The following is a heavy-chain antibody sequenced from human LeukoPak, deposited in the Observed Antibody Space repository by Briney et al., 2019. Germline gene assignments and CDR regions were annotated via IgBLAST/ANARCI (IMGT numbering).Heavy chain of an antibody. CDR3: ARNRDGYNSFDY. V-gene: IGHV4-31*03. Sequence: PSETLSLTCTVSGGSINNGGYYWSWIRQPPGKGLEWIGYIYYSGSSYYNPSLRSRVTISVDTSKNHFSLKLSSVTAADTAVYYCARNRDGYNSFDYWGQGTLVTVSS. J-gene: IGHJ4*02. CDR1: GGSINNGGYY. D-gene: IGHD5-24*01. CDR2: IYYSGSS.